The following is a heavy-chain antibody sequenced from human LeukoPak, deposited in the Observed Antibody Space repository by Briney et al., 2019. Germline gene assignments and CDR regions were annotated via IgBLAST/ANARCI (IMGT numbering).Heavy chain of an antibody. CDR2: IHYSGNS. CDR3: ARRGTYCSGGYCELDY. CDR1: GGSLSSYS. Sequence: SETLSLTCTVSGGSLSSYSWTWIRQTPGKGLEWIGYIHYSGNSHYSPPLKSRVTISVDASKNQFSLKLSSVTAADTAVYYCARRGTYCSGGYCELDYWGQGALVTVSS. V-gene: IGHV4-59*08. D-gene: IGHD2-15*01. J-gene: IGHJ4*02.